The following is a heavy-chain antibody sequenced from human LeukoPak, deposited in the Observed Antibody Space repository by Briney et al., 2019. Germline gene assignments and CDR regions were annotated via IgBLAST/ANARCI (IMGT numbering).Heavy chain of an antibody. V-gene: IGHV3-53*01. CDR3: ARTTVESGRYDAFDI. J-gene: IGHJ3*02. Sequence: GGSLRLSCAASGFTVSSNYMSWVRQASGKGLEWVSILYSGGSAYYADSVKGRFTISRDNSKNTLYLQMNSLRVEDTAVYYCARTTVESGRYDAFDIWGQGTMVSVSS. CDR2: LYSGGSA. D-gene: IGHD4-23*01. CDR1: GFTVSSNY.